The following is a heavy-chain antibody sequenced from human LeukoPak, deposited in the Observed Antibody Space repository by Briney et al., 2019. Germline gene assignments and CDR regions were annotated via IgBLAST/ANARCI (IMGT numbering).Heavy chain of an antibody. CDR1: GFTYSSCS. CDR2: ISSSSSSI. Sequence: GRSLRLLVAACGFTYSSCSMKWVHQAKGKGLECVSSISSSSSSIYYADSVKGRFTISRDDAKNSLYLQMNSLRAEDTAVYYCARTATDTGEFDYWGQGTLVTVSS. D-gene: IGHD6-13*01. V-gene: IGHV3-21*01. CDR3: ARTATDTGEFDY. J-gene: IGHJ4*02.